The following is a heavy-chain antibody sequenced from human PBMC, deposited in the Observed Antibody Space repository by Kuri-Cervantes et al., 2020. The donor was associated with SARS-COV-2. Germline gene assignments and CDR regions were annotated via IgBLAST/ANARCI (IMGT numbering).Heavy chain of an antibody. J-gene: IGHJ4*02. CDR2: ISYDGSSK. D-gene: IGHD3-3*01. V-gene: IGHV3-30-3*01. Sequence: GGSLRLSCAASGFTFSSYAMHWVRQAPGKGLEWVAVISYDGSSKYYADSVKGRFTISRDNSKNTLYLQMNSLRAEDTAVYYCAREAYYDFWSGYDTRTDYFDYWGQGTLVTVSS. CDR3: AREAYYDFWSGYDTRTDYFDY. CDR1: GFTFSSYA.